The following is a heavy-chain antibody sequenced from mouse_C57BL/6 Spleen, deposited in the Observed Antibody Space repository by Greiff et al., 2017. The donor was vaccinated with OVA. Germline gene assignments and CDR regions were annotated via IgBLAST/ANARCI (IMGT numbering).Heavy chain of an antibody. CDR3: ARDSNYGRGFDY. D-gene: IGHD2-5*01. V-gene: IGHV1-64*01. CDR1: GYTFTSYW. Sequence: QVQLQQPGAELVKPGASVKLSCKASGYTFTSYWMHWVKQRPGQGLEWIGMIRPNSGSTNYNEKFKSKATLTVDKSSSTAYMQLSSLTSEDSAVYYCARDSNYGRGFDYWGQGTTLTVSS. CDR2: IRPNSGST. J-gene: IGHJ2*01.